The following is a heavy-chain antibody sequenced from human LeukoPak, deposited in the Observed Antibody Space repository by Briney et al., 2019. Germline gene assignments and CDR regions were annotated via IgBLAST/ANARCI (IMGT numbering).Heavy chain of an antibody. CDR1: GYTFTNYA. CDR2: INTNTGNP. J-gene: IGHJ3*02. V-gene: IGHV7-4-1*02. D-gene: IGHD3-10*01. Sequence: ASVKVSCKGSGYTFTNYAVNWVRQAPGQGLEWMGWINTNTGNPTYAQGFTGQFVFSLDTSVSTAYLQITSLKADDTAVYYCARGDGSGRYHDAFDIWGQGTMVTVSS. CDR3: ARGDGSGRYHDAFDI.